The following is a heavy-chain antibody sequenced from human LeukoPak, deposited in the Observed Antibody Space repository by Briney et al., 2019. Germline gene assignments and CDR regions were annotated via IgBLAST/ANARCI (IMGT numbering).Heavy chain of an antibody. J-gene: IGHJ4*02. V-gene: IGHV3-48*01. D-gene: IGHD2-15*01. CDR3: ARSHCSGGSCYFYYFDY. CDR1: GFTFRSFG. CDR2: ISSTSSTI. Sequence: GGSLRLSCAASGFTFRSFGMNWARQAPGKGLEWVSYISSTSSTIYYADSVKGRFTISRDNAKNSLYLQMSSLRAEDTAVYYCARSHCSGGSCYFYYFDYWGQGTLVTVSS.